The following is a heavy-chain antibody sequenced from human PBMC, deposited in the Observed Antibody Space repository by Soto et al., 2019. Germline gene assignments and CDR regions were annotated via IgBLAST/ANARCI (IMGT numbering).Heavy chain of an antibody. Sequence: LETLSLTCTVSGGSISSSSYYWGWIRQPPGKGLEWIGSIYYSGSTYYNPSLKSRVTISVDTSKNQFSLKLSSVTAADTAVYYCARHAVRSSGFTDYWGQGTLVTVS. V-gene: IGHV4-39*01. J-gene: IGHJ4*02. CDR2: IYYSGST. CDR1: GGSISSSSYY. D-gene: IGHD6-19*01. CDR3: ARHAVRSSGFTDY.